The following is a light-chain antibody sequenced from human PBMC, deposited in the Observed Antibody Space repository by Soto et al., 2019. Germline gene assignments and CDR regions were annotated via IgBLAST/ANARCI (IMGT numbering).Light chain of an antibody. V-gene: IGKV3-20*01. J-gene: IGKJ2*01. Sequence: EIVLTQSPGTLSFSPGERATLSCRASQSVTSTFLAWFQQRPGQAPRLLIYSTSSRASGTPPRFSGSGSGTYVTLTVSRLEPEHFAVYYCQQYGSPPYTFGQGTKLEI. CDR1: QSVTSTF. CDR2: STS. CDR3: QQYGSPPYT.